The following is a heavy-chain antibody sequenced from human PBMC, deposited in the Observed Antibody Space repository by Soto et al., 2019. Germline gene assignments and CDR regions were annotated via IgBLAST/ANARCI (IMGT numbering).Heavy chain of an antibody. CDR3: AREWVTSRQDPHRLDV. Sequence: QVHLVESGGGVVQPGRSLRLSCAASGFTFSSYAMHWVRQAPGKGLEWVAVISYDGSNKYYADSVKSRFTISRDNSKNTLYLQMNSLRTDDTAVYYCAREWVTSRQDPHRLDVSGQGTTVTVS. D-gene: IGHD4-4*01. CDR2: ISYDGSNK. V-gene: IGHV3-30-3*01. CDR1: GFTFSSYA. J-gene: IGHJ6*02.